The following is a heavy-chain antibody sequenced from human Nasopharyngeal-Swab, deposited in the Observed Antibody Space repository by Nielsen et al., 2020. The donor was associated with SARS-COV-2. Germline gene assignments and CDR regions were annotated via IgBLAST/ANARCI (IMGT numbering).Heavy chain of an antibody. CDR2: IYYSGST. V-gene: IGHV4-31*03. J-gene: IGHJ4*02. Sequence: SETLSLTCTVSGGSISSGGYYWSWIRQHPGKGLEWIGYIYYSGSTYYNPSLKSRVTISVDTSKNQFSLKLSSVTAADTAVYYCARDYGSGGGYYFDYWGQGILVTVSS. CDR3: ARDYGSGGGYYFDY. D-gene: IGHD3-10*01. CDR1: GGSISSGGYY.